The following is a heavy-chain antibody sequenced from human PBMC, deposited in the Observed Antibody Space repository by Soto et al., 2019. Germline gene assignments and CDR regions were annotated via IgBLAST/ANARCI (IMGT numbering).Heavy chain of an antibody. CDR2: VYYTGIT. J-gene: IGHJ4*01. CDR3: TGDRYSGAHGW. Sequence: SETLCLTCTVAGGSLSSFDWNWIRQSPGKGLEWIGYVYYTGITNYNPSLKSRLTMSLDTYKNQFSLNLTSVTASHPPVYYSTGDRYSGAHGWWGHGPLVTAS. V-gene: IGHV4-59*01. CDR1: GGSLSSFD. D-gene: IGHD6-19*01.